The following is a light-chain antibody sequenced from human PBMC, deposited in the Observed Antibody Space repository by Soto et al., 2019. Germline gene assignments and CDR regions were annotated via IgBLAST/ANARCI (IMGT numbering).Light chain of an antibody. CDR1: SSDVGSHKL. CDR3: CSNAGGSNYV. V-gene: IGLV2-23*01. J-gene: IGLJ1*01. CDR2: EAS. Sequence: QSVLTQPASVSGSPGQSITISCTGTSSDVGSHKLVSWYQQYPGKAPKLIIFEASKRPSGVSNRFSGSKSGSTASLTISGLQAEDEADYYCCSNAGGSNYVLGNGTKV.